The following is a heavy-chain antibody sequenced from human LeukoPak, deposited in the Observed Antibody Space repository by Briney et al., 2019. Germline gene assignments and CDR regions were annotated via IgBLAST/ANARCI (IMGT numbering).Heavy chain of an antibody. J-gene: IGHJ4*02. D-gene: IGHD2/OR15-2a*01. CDR1: GGSISSYY. CDR3: ARHCKARCFDY. Sequence: PSETLSLTCTVSGGSISSYYWSWIRQPPGKGLEWIGEINHSGSTNYNPSLKSRVTISVDTSKNQFSLKLSSVTAADTAVYYCARHCKARCFDYWGQGTLVTVSS. CDR2: INHSGST. V-gene: IGHV4-34*01.